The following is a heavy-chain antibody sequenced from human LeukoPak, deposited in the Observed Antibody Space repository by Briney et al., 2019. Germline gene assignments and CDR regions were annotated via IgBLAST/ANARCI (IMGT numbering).Heavy chain of an antibody. Sequence: GGSLRLSCAASGFTFSDYYMSWIRQAPGKGLEWVSYISSSSSYTNYADSVKGRFTTSRDNAKNSLYLQMNSLRAEDTAVYYCARAATYYDILTGAPGYYGMDVWGQGTTVTVSS. J-gene: IGHJ6*02. D-gene: IGHD3-9*01. CDR3: ARAATYYDILTGAPGYYGMDV. V-gene: IGHV3-11*05. CDR1: GFTFSDYY. CDR2: ISSSSSYT.